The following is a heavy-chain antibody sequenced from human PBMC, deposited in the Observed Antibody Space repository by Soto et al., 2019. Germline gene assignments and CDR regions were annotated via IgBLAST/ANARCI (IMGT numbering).Heavy chain of an antibody. J-gene: IGHJ5*02. CDR2: ISGSGGST. V-gene: IGHV3-23*01. CDR3: ARDFDRLGYNAFDP. D-gene: IGHD3-9*01. CDR1: GFTFSSYA. Sequence: GGSLRLSCAASGFTFSSYAMSWVRQAPGKGLEWVSAISGSGGSTYYADSVKGRFTISRDNSKNTLYLQMNSLRAEDTAVYYCARDFDRLGYNAFDPWGQGTLVTVSS.